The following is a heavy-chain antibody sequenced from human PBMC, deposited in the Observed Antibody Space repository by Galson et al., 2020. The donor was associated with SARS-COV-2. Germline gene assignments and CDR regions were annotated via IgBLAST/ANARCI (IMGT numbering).Heavy chain of an antibody. V-gene: IGHV3-11*01. CDR1: GFTFSDYY. CDR2: ISSSGSTI. Sequence: GESLKISCAASGFTFSDYYMSWIRQAPGKGLEWVSYISSSGSTIYYADSVKGRFTISRDNAKNSLYLQMNSLRAEDTAVYYCARAGCPPYYYYYMDVWCKGTTVTVSS. J-gene: IGHJ6*03. CDR3: ARAGCPPYYYYYMDV. D-gene: IGHD3-10*01.